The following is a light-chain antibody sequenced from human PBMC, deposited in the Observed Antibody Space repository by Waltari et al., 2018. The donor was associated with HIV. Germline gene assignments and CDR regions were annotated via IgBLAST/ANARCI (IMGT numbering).Light chain of an antibody. CDR1: QSVLFSSNNKNH. CDR3: QQYYSSPWN. Sequence: DIVMTQSPASLAVSLGERATINCKSSQSVLFSSNNKNHLARYQQKPGQPPRLLIYWASTRESGVPDRFSGSGSGTDFTLTISSLQAEDVAVYYCQQYYSSPWNFGPGTKVDI. CDR2: WAS. V-gene: IGKV4-1*01. J-gene: IGKJ3*01.